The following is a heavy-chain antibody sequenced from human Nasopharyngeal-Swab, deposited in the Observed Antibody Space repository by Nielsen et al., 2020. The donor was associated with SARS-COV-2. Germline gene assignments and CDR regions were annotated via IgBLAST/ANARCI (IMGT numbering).Heavy chain of an antibody. CDR1: GFTFSSYA. J-gene: IGHJ4*02. Sequence: GGSLRLSCAASGFTFSSYAMSWVRQAPGKGLEWVSAISGSGRSTYYADSVKGRFTISRDNSKNTLYLQMNSLRAEDTAVYFCAKLDIGGWLGSTTDYFDYWGQGTLVTVSS. CDR3: AKLDIGGWLGSTTDYFDY. V-gene: IGHV3-23*01. D-gene: IGHD2/OR15-2a*01. CDR2: ISGSGRST.